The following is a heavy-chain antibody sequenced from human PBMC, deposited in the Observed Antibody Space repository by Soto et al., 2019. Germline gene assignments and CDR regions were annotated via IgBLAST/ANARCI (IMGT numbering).Heavy chain of an antibody. CDR1: GFTFSSYG. CDR2: MSGSGDRS. D-gene: IGHD4-17*01. J-gene: IGHJ4*02. V-gene: IGHV3-23*01. Sequence: EVQLLESGGGLEQPGNSLRLSCAASGFTFSSYGMSWVRQAPGKGLEWVSAMSGSGDRSYYTESVKGRFIISRDNSKSTLYLHMSNLRAEDTAVYYCAKALYSDYELTTFDYWGQGSLVTVSS. CDR3: AKALYSDYELTTFDY.